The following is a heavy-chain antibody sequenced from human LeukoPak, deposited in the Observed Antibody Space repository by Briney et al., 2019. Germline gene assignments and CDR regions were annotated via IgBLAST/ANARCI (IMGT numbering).Heavy chain of an antibody. D-gene: IGHD2-21*02. CDR3: ARDTCGGGDCYSDY. V-gene: IGHV4-30-4*01. CDR2: IYYSGST. CDR1: GGSISSGDYY. Sequence: PSQTLSLTCTVSGGSISSGDYYWSWIRQPPGKGLEWIGYIYYSGSTYYNPSLKSRVTISVDTSKNQFSLKLSSVTAADTAVYYCARDTCGGGDCYSDYWGQGTLVTVSS. J-gene: IGHJ4*02.